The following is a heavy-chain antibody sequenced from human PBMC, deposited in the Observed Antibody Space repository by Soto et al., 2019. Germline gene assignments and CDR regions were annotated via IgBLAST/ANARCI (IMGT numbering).Heavy chain of an antibody. J-gene: IGHJ6*01. CDR3: ARGRGDYVWGSYRSGGSFYYYGMDV. V-gene: IGHV4-59*01. CDR2: IYYSGST. CDR1: GGSISSYY. D-gene: IGHD3-16*02. Sequence: SETLSLTCTVSGGSISSYYWSWIRQPPGKGLEWIGYIYYSGSTDYNPSLKSRVAISLDTSKNQFSLKLSSVTAADTAVYYCARGRGDYVWGSYRSGGSFYYYGMDVWGQGTTVTVSS.